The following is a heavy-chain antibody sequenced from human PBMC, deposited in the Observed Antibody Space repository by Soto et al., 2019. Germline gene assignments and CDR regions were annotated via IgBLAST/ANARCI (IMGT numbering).Heavy chain of an antibody. CDR3: ARESSSLIVVVAATPSDFDY. V-gene: IGHV3-48*04. CDR2: ISSSSSTI. J-gene: IGHJ4*02. D-gene: IGHD2-15*01. Sequence: GGSLRLSCAASGFTFSSYSMNWVRQAPGKGLEWVSYISSSSSTIYYADSVKGRFTISRDNAKNSLYLQMNSLRAEDTAVYYCARESSSLIVVVAATPSDFDYWGQGTLVTVSS. CDR1: GFTFSSYS.